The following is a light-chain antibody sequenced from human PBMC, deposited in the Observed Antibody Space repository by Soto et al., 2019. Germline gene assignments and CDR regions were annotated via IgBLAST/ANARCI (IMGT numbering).Light chain of an antibody. CDR1: QSITKY. V-gene: IGKV1-39*01. CDR2: ATS. CDR3: RQSYRAPLT. Sequence: DIQMAQSPSSLSASVGDRVTIACRASQSITKYVNWFQQKPGKAPKLLIYATSSLQSGVSSRFRGSGSGTDSTLTISSLQPEDFATYYCRQSYRAPLTFGGVTTVDI. J-gene: IGKJ4*01.